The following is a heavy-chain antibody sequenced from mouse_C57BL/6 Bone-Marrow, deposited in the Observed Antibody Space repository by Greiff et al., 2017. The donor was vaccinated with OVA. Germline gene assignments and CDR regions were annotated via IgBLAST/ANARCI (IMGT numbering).Heavy chain of an antibody. CDR1: GFTFSSYG. D-gene: IGHD2-3*01. CDR3: ARHDGYYWRFAY. J-gene: IGHJ3*01. CDR2: ISSGGSYT. V-gene: IGHV5-6*01. Sequence: EVQGVESGGDLVKPGGSLKLSCAASGFTFSSYGMSWVRQTPDKRLEWVATISSGGSYTYYPDSVKGRFTISRDNAKNTLYLQMSSLKSEDTAMYYCARHDGYYWRFAYWGQGTLVTVSA.